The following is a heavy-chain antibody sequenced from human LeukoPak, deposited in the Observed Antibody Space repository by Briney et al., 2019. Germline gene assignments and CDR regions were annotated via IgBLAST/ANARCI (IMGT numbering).Heavy chain of an antibody. CDR1: GFTFSSYS. D-gene: IGHD2-8*01. CDR3: ARVRGSIVPNDY. V-gene: IGHV3-21*01. CDR2: ISSSSYI. Sequence: GGSLRLSCAASGFTFSSYSMNWVRQAPGKGLEWVSSISSSSYIYYADSVKGRFTISRDNAKNSLYLQMNSLRAEDTAVYYCARVRGSIVPNDYWGQGTLVTVSS. J-gene: IGHJ4*02.